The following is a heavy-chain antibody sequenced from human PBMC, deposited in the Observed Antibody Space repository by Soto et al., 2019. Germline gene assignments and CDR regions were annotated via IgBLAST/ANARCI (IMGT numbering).Heavy chain of an antibody. V-gene: IGHV4-39*01. D-gene: IGHD4-17*01. CDR1: GGSISSSSYY. Sequence: SETLSLTCTVSGGSISSSSYYWGWIRQPPGKGLEWIGSIYYSGSTYYNPSLKSRVTISVDTSKNQFSLKLSSVTAADTAVYYCARQGENDYGDYNPTPYYYYYYMDVWGKGTTVTVSS. J-gene: IGHJ6*03. CDR3: ARQGENDYGDYNPTPYYYYYYMDV. CDR2: IYYSGST.